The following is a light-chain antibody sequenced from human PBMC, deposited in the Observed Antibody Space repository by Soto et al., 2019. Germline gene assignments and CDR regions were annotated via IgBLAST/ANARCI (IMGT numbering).Light chain of an antibody. CDR2: DAS. CDR3: QQRSNLPPT. CDR1: QSVSSY. Sequence: EIVLTQSASTLSLSAGERATLSCRASQSVSSYLAWYQQKPGQAPRLLIYDASNRATGIPARFSGSGYGTDFNLTISSLETEDFAVYYCQQRSNLPPTFGQGTRLEIK. J-gene: IGKJ5*01. V-gene: IGKV3-11*01.